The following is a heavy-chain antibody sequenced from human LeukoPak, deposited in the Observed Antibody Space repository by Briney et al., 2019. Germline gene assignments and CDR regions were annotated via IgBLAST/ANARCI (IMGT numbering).Heavy chain of an antibody. V-gene: IGHV4-31*03. J-gene: IGHJ6*03. CDR1: GGSISSGGYY. CDR2: IYYSGST. CDR3: ARGAPYYYYMDV. Sequence: SETLSLTCTVSGGSISSGGYYWSWIRQHPGKGLEWIGYIYYSGSTYYNPSLKSRVTISVDTSKIQFSLKLSSVTAADTAVYYCARGAPYYYYMDVWGKGTTVTVSS.